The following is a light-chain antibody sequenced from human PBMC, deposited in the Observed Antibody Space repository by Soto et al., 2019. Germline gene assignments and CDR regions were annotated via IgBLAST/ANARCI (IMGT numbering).Light chain of an antibody. J-gene: IGKJ2*01. CDR2: GAS. V-gene: IGKV3-20*01. Sequence: EIVLTQSPGTLSLSPGVRATLSCRASQSVSSSYLAWYQQKPGQAPRLLIHGASARATGIPDRFSGSGSGTDFTLTISRLEPEDFAVYFCQQYGSSPMYTFGQGTKLEIK. CDR1: QSVSSSY. CDR3: QQYGSSPMYT.